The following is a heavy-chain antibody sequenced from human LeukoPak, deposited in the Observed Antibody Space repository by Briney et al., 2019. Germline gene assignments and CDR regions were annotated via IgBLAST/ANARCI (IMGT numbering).Heavy chain of an antibody. CDR3: AADPDTTMAFDC. Sequence: ASVKVSCKASGFTFTSSSIQWIRQARGQRLEWIGWIVGDSTDTYYAQRFQERVTIARDMSTSTAYLELSSLRSEDTAVYYCAADPDTTMAFDCWGQGTLVAVSS. D-gene: IGHD5-18*01. CDR1: GFTFTSSS. J-gene: IGHJ4*02. V-gene: IGHV1-58*02. CDR2: IVGDSTDT.